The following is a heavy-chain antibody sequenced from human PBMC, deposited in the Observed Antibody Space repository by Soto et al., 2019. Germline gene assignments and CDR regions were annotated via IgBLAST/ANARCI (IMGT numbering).Heavy chain of an antibody. V-gene: IGHV5-51*01. Sequence: GESLKISCKGSGYNFANYWIGWVRQMPGKGLEWMGMIFPGDSDTKNNPSLQGQITMSVDKSDSSAYLQWRSLKASDTAMYYCAAGYTTGPDAFDIWGQGTMVTVSS. J-gene: IGHJ3*02. CDR2: IFPGDSDT. CDR3: AAGYTTGPDAFDI. D-gene: IGHD6-13*01. CDR1: GYNFANYW.